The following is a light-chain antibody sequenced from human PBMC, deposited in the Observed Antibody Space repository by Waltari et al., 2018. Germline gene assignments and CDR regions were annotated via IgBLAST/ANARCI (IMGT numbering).Light chain of an antibody. CDR1: SPNIRGGYD. Sequence: SLLTQLPSGSGAPVQRVTISGTGSSPNIRGGYDVHRYQQLPGTAPKLPIYANSNRPSGVPDRYSVSESGTSASQAITEVRAEDEDAYYCQCCDSGVSGNMVFGGVTMLTVL. J-gene: IGLJ2*01. CDR2: ANS. CDR3: QCCDSGVSGNMV. V-gene: IGLV1-40*01.